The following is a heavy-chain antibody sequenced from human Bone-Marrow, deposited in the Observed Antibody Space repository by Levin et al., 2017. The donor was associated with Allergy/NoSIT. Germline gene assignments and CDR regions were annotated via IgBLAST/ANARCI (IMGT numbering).Heavy chain of an antibody. D-gene: IGHD4-11*01. J-gene: IGHJ4*02. CDR1: GGSISSGGYS. CDR3: AREYSNYGAGFDY. V-gene: IGHV4-30-2*01. CDR2: IYHSGST. Sequence: SETLSLTCAVSGGSISSGGYSWSWIRQPPGKGLEWIGYIYHSGSTYYNPSLKSRVTISVDRSTNQFSLKLSSVTAADTAVYYCAREYSNYGAGFDYWGQGTLVTVSS.